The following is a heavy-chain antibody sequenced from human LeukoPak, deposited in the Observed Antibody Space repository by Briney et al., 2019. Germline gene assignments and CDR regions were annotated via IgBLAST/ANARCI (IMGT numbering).Heavy chain of an antibody. V-gene: IGHV4-39*01. CDR2: IYYSGST. CDR1: GGSISRSYYY. D-gene: IGHD6-13*01. Sequence: SETLSLTCTVSGGSISRSYYYWGWIRQPPGKGLEWIGSIYYSGSTYCNPSLKSRVTISVDTSKNQFSLELSPVTAADTAVYYCAGAAGRGFDYWGQGTLVTVSS. J-gene: IGHJ4*02. CDR3: AGAAGRGFDY.